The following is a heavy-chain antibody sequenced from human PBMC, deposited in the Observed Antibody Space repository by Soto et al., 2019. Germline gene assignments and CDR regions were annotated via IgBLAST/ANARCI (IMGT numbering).Heavy chain of an antibody. V-gene: IGHV1-24*01. J-gene: IGHJ5*02. CDR2: FDPEDWET. CDR1: GYTLAELS. D-gene: IGHD3-16*01. CDR3: STTMITFGGVYVNWFHP. Sequence: VSWNGSGYTLAELSMHWMRQAPGKGLEWMGSFDPEDWETIYAQKLQGRVTLPENTSTDAAYLGLSSLRSEDTAVYYCSTTMITFGGVYVNWFHPWGQGTLVTVSS.